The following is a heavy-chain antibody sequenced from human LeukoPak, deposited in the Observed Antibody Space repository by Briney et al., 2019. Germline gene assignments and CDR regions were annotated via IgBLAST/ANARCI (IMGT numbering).Heavy chain of an antibody. CDR2: ITRSSSAK. J-gene: IGHJ4*02. CDR1: GFTFSSYS. CDR3: TRDQEGSDY. Sequence: GGSLRLSCVASGFTFSSYSMNWVRQAPGKGLGWVSYITRSSSAKFYADSVKGRFTICRDNAENLLYLQMNSLRAEDTAVYYCTRDQEGSDYWGQGALVTVSS. V-gene: IGHV3-48*01.